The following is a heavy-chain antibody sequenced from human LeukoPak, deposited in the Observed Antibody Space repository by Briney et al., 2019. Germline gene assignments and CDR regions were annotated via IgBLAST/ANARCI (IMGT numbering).Heavy chain of an antibody. CDR1: GGSISSYY. D-gene: IGHD2-21*02. J-gene: IGHJ4*02. CDR3: ASGGAYCGADCYLPAFDF. Sequence: TSETLSLTCTVSGGSISSYYWSWIRQPPGKGLECIGYIHYSGSTSYKPSLKSRVIISMDTSKNQFSLNLSSVTAADTAVYYCASGGAYCGADCYLPAFDFWGQGTLVTVSS. V-gene: IGHV4-59*01. CDR2: IHYSGST.